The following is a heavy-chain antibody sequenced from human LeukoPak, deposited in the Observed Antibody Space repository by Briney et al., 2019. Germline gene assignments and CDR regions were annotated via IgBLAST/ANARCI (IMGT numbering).Heavy chain of an antibody. Sequence: GGSLRLSCAASGFTFSSYAMSWVRQAPGKGLEWVSAISGSGGSTYYADSVKGRFTISRDNAKNSLYLQMNSLRAEDTAVYYCARKELPQGSSGYYYPINFDYWGQGTLVTVSS. CDR2: ISGSGGST. V-gene: IGHV3-23*01. CDR1: GFTFSSYA. J-gene: IGHJ4*02. D-gene: IGHD3-22*01. CDR3: ARKELPQGSSGYYYPINFDY.